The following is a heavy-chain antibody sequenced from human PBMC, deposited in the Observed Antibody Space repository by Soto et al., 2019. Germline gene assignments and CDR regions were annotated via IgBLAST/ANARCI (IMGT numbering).Heavy chain of an antibody. J-gene: IGHJ4*02. V-gene: IGHV3-23*01. CDR2: ISGSGGST. CDR1: GFMFSSYV. Sequence: EVQLLESGGGLVQPGGSLRLSCAASGFMFSSYVMSWVRQAPGRGLEWVSAISGSGGSTYYADSVKGRFTISRDNXKNTLYLQMNSLRAEDTAVYYCAKGSRYGDYVYDYWGQGTLVTVSS. CDR3: AKGSRYGDYVYDY. D-gene: IGHD4-17*01.